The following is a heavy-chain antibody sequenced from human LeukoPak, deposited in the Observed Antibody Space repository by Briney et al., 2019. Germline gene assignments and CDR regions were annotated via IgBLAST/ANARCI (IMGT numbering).Heavy chain of an antibody. CDR3: ARDFPSYYYDSSGYYDAFDI. CDR2: ISSSVSTI. J-gene: IGHJ3*02. D-gene: IGHD3-22*01. V-gene: IGHV3-11*04. Sequence: PGGSLRLSCAASGFTFSDYYMSWIRQAPGKGLEWVSYISSSVSTIYYADSVKGRFTISRDNAKNSLYLQMNSLRAEDTAVYYCARDFPSYYYDSSGYYDAFDIWGQGTMVTVSS. CDR1: GFTFSDYY.